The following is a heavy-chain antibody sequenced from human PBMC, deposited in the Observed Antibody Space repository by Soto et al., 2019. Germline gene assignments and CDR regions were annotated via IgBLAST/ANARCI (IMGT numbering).Heavy chain of an antibody. CDR2: IIPLFGTA. V-gene: IGHV1-69*01. J-gene: IGHJ3*02. CDR1: GGTFSSYA. Sequence: QVQLVQSVAEVKKPGSSVKVSCKASGGTFSSYAISWVRQAPGQGLEWMGGIIPLFGTANYAQKLQGRVTITADESTSTAYMELSSLRSEDTAVYYCAREVHGYCSSPSGPPVHAFDIWGQGTMVTVSS. CDR3: AREVHGYCSSPSGPPVHAFDI. D-gene: IGHD2-2*03.